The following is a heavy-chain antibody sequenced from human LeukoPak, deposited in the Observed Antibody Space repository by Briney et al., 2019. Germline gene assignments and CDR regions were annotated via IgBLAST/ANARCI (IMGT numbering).Heavy chain of an antibody. CDR1: GGTFSSYA. CDR3: ARALGYCSGGSCYSGFDY. CDR2: IIPIFGTA. Sequence: SVKVSCKASGGTFSSYAISWVRQAPGQGLEWMGGIIPIFGTANYAQKFQGRVTITTDEPTSTAYMELNSLRSEDTAVYYCARALGYCSGGSCYSGFDYWGQGTLVTVSS. D-gene: IGHD2-15*01. J-gene: IGHJ4*02. V-gene: IGHV1-69*05.